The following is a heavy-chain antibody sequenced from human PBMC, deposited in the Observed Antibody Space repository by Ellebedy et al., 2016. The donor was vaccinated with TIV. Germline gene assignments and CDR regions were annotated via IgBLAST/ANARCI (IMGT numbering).Heavy chain of an antibody. D-gene: IGHD2-2*01. J-gene: IGHJ4*02. CDR2: INSDGSST. CDR3: ARDLEPMDCSSTSCYRGDGYFFDY. Sequence: GGSLRLSXAASGFTFSSYWMHWVRQAPGKGLVWVSRINSDGSSTSYADSVKGRFTISRDNAKNSLYLQMNRLSAEDTAVYYCARDLEPMDCSSTSCYRGDGYFFDYWGQGTLVTVSS. V-gene: IGHV3-74*01. CDR1: GFTFSSYW.